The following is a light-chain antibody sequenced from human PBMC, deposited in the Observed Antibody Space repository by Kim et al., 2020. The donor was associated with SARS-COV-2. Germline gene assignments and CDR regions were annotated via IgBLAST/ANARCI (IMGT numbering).Light chain of an antibody. CDR1: SSDIGAYNY. CDR3: SSHGVGDNWL. V-gene: IGLV2-8*01. J-gene: IGLJ3*02. CDR2: GVS. Sequence: QSALTQPPSASGSPGQSVTISCTGTSSDIGAYNYVSWYQQHPGKAPKLMIYGVSKRPSGVPDRFSGSKSGNTASLTVSGLQAEDEAEYYCSSHGVGDNWLFGGGTQLTVL.